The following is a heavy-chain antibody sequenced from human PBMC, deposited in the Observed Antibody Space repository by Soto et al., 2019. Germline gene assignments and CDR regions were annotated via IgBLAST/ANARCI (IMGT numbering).Heavy chain of an antibody. D-gene: IGHD4-17*01. V-gene: IGHV4-39*01. CDR3: ARARNPTVLDN. J-gene: IGHJ4*02. CDR2: IYYSGST. Sequence: SETLSLTCTVSGGSISSSSYYWGWIRQPPGKGLEWIGSIYYSGSTYYNPSLKSRVTISVNTSKNQFSLKLTSVTAADTAVYYCARARNPTVLDNWGRGTLVTVSS. CDR1: GGSISSSSYY.